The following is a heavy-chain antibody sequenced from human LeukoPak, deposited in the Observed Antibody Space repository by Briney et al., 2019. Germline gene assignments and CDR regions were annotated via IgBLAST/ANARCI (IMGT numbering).Heavy chain of an antibody. V-gene: IGHV4-59*01. CDR1: GGSISSYY. Sequence: SETLSLTCTVSGGSISSYYWSWIRQPPGKGLEWIGYIYYSGSTNYNPSLKSRVTISVDTSKNQFSLKLSSVTAADTAVYYCAARYPGAFDIRGQGTMVTVSS. CDR3: AARYPGAFDI. CDR2: IYYSGST. J-gene: IGHJ3*02. D-gene: IGHD1-1*01.